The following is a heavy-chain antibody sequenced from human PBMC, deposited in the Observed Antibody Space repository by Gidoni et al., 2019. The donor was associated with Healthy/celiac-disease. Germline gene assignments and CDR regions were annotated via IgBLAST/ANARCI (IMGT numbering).Heavy chain of an antibody. CDR3: ARDLGPKYSSSLDY. CDR2: IYYSGST. Sequence: QVQLQESGPGLVKPSETLSLTCTVSGGSISSYYWRWIRQPPGKGLEWIGYIYYSGSTTYNHSLKSRVTISVDTSKNQFSLKLSSVTAADTAVYYCARDLGPKYSSSLDYWGQGTLVTVSS. CDR1: GGSISSYY. J-gene: IGHJ4*02. V-gene: IGHV4-59*01. D-gene: IGHD6-13*01.